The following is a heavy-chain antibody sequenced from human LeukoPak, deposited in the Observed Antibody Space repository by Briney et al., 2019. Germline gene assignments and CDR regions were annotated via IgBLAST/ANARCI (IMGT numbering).Heavy chain of an antibody. D-gene: IGHD3-9*01. CDR1: GYSFTSYW. CDR2: IYPGDSDT. J-gene: IGHJ4*02. Sequence: GESLKISCKGSGYSFTSYWSGWVRQMPGKGLEWMGIIYPGDSDTRYSPSFQGQVTISADKSISTAYLQWSSLKASDTAMYYCARGYYDILTGYSPSGYWGQGTLVTVSS. CDR3: ARGYYDILTGYSPSGY. V-gene: IGHV5-51*01.